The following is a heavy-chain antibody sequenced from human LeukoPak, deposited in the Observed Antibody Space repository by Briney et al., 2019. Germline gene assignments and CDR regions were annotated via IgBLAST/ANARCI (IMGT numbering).Heavy chain of an antibody. CDR2: IKEDGSEK. J-gene: IGHJ4*02. Sequence: GGSLRLSCAASGFTFSTYWMSWVRQAPGKGPEWVASIKEDGSEKYYVDSVKGRFTISRDNADNSLYLQVNSLRAEDTAVYYCARSGRGSGTSYYYFDRWGQGTLVTVSS. V-gene: IGHV3-7*03. CDR1: GFTFSTYW. D-gene: IGHD3-10*01. CDR3: ARSGRGSGTSYYYFDR.